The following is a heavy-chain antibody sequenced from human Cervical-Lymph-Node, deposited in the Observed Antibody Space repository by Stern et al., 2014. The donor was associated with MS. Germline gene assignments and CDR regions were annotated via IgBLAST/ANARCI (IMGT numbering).Heavy chain of an antibody. V-gene: IGHV1-46*01. Sequence: QVQLVQSGAEVKKPGASVKVSCKASGYTFTSDYIHWVRQAPGQRLEWMGIINPSGGRTSYAQKFQGRVTMTRDTSTSTVHMELSSLRSEDTAVYYCARQNYYNGMDVWGQGTTVTVSS. J-gene: IGHJ6*02. CDR3: ARQNYYNGMDV. D-gene: IGHD2/OR15-2a*01. CDR1: GYTFTSDY. CDR2: INPSGGRT.